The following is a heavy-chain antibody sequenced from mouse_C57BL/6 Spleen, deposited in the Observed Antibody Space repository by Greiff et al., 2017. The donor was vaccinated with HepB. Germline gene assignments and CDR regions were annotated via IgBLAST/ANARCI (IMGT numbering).Heavy chain of an antibody. CDR3: ARWDYSRPNAMDY. Sequence: QVQLKQPGAELVKPGASVKMSCKASGYTFTSYWITWVKQRPGQGLEWIGDIYPGSGSTNYNEKFKSKATLTVDTSSSTAYMQLSSLTSEDSAVYYCARWDYSRPNAMDYWGQGTSVTVSS. CDR2: IYPGSGST. J-gene: IGHJ4*01. CDR1: GYTFTSYW. V-gene: IGHV1-55*01. D-gene: IGHD2-12*01.